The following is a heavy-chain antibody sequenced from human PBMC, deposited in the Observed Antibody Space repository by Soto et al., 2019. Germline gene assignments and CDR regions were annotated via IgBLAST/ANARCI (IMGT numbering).Heavy chain of an antibody. CDR2: INGRGNYK. CDR1: GFTLTTYT. Sequence: GGSLRLSCAASGFTLTTYTMNWVRQAPGMGLEWVASINGRGNYKYYTDSVEGRFTISRDNAENSLYLHMNSLGAEDTAVYYCAREDGVVGATSAFDYWGQGTLVTVSS. J-gene: IGHJ4*02. D-gene: IGHD1-26*01. V-gene: IGHV3-21*01. CDR3: AREDGVVGATSAFDY.